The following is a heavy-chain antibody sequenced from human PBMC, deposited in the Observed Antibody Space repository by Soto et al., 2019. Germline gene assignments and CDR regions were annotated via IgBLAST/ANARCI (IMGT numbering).Heavy chain of an antibody. CDR1: GYSFTSYW. Sequence: HGESLKISCKGSGYSFTSYWISWVRQMPGKGLEWMGRIDPSDSYTNYSPSFQGHVTISADKSISTAYLQWSSLKASDTAMYYCARLGFYCGGDCYYGMDVWGQGTTVTVS. CDR2: IDPSDSYT. D-gene: IGHD2-21*01. J-gene: IGHJ6*02. V-gene: IGHV5-10-1*01. CDR3: ARLGFYCGGDCYYGMDV.